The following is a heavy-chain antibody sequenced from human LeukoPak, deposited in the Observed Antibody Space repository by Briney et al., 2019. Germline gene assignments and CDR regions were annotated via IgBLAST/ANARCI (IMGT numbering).Heavy chain of an antibody. Sequence: GGSLRLSCAASGFTFSSYAMHWVRQAPGKGLEWVAVISYDGSNKYYADSVKGRFTISRDNSKNTLYLQMNSLRAEDTAVYYCARDSIGENYDILTGYYTEGFDYWGQGTLVTVSS. CDR2: ISYDGSNK. CDR1: GFTFSSYA. V-gene: IGHV3-30*04. CDR3: ARDSIGENYDILTGYYTEGFDY. J-gene: IGHJ4*02. D-gene: IGHD3-9*01.